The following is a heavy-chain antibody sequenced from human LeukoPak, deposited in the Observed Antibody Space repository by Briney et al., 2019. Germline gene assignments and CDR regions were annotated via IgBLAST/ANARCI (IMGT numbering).Heavy chain of an antibody. CDR2: INPSGGST. Sequence: ASVKVSCKASGDTFTSYYMHWVRQGPGQGLEWMGIINPSGGSTSYAEKYQGRLTMTRDTSTNTVYMELSSLRSEDTAVFYCVRGASSIAALNPFWYFDLWGRGTLVTVSS. CDR1: GDTFTSYY. V-gene: IGHV1-46*01. J-gene: IGHJ2*01. D-gene: IGHD6-6*01. CDR3: VRGASSIAALNPFWYFDL.